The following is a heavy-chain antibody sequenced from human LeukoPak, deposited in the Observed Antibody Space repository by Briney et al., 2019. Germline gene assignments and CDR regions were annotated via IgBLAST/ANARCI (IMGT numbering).Heavy chain of an antibody. V-gene: IGHV1-18*01. Sequence: ASVKVACKTSGYTFTTYGLTWVRQAPGQGLEWMGWISGHNGNTNYAQKLQGRVTMTTDTSTSTAYMELRSLRSDDTAVYYCARLAAAGTLPAYWGQGTLVTVSS. CDR3: ARLAAAGTLPAY. J-gene: IGHJ4*02. CDR1: GYTFTTYG. D-gene: IGHD6-13*01. CDR2: ISGHNGNT.